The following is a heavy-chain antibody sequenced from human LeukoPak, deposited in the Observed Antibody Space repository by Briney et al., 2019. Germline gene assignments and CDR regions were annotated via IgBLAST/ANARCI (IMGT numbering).Heavy chain of an antibody. Sequence: ASVKVSCKASGYTFTSYGISWARQAPGQGLEWMGWISAYNGNTNYAQKLQGRVTMTTDTSTSTAYMELRSLRSDDTAVYYCALIAAAGYFDPWGQGTLVTVSS. CDR1: GYTFTSYG. J-gene: IGHJ5*02. V-gene: IGHV1-18*04. D-gene: IGHD6-13*01. CDR2: ISAYNGNT. CDR3: ALIAAAGYFDP.